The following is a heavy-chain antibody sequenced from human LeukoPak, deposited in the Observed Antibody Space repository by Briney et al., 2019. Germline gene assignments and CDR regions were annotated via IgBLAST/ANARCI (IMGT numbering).Heavy chain of an antibody. D-gene: IGHD2-2*01. CDR1: GFSFSDYA. J-gene: IGHJ6*02. CDR2: ISSNSAYI. CDR3: ARIFRYQLVDYYALDV. V-gene: IGHV3-21*01. Sequence: PGGSLRLSCAASGFSFSDYAMDWVRQAPGKGLEWVSAISSNSAYIYYADSVKGRFTISRDNAKSSVSPQMNSLRDDDTAVYYCARIFRYQLVDYYALDVWGQGTTVTVSS.